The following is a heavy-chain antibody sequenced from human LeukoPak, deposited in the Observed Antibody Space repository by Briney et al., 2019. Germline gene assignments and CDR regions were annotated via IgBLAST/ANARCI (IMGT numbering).Heavy chain of an antibody. V-gene: IGHV4-61*01. J-gene: IGHJ4*02. CDR2: THYSGST. CDR3: ARRDSSSWYDDY. Sequence: KPSETLSLTCTVSGGSVTSGSYYWSWIRQPPGKGLEWIGYTHYSGSTKYNPSLNSRVTISLDTSKNQFSLKLNSVTAADTAVYYCARRDSSSWYDDYWGQGTLATVSS. D-gene: IGHD6-13*01. CDR1: GGSVTSGSYY.